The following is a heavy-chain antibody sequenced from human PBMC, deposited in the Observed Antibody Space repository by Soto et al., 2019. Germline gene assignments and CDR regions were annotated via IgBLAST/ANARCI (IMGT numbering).Heavy chain of an antibody. CDR2: ISAYNGNT. CDR1: GYTFTNYG. Sequence: ASVKVSCKTSGYTFTNYGISWVRQAPGQGLEWMGWISAYNGNTNYAQKLQGRVTMTTDTSTSTAYMELRSLRSDDTAVYYCSMSFYCSGGSCYSNVGGYWGQGTLVTVSS. J-gene: IGHJ4*02. V-gene: IGHV1-18*01. CDR3: SMSFYCSGGSCYSNVGGY. D-gene: IGHD2-15*01.